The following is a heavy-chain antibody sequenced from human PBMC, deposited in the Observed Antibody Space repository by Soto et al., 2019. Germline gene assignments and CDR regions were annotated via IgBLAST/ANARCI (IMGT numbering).Heavy chain of an antibody. D-gene: IGHD6-25*01. CDR1: GFTFFAYA. Sequence: GGSLRLSCAASGFTFFAYAMTWVRQAAGKGLEWVSAIGRRGDTQYPDSVKGRFTISRENATNSLYLHMNSVRAGDTAVYYCARHKSGWGLDVWGQGTTVTLSS. V-gene: IGHV3-13*01. CDR2: IGRRGDT. J-gene: IGHJ6*02. CDR3: ARHKSGWGLDV.